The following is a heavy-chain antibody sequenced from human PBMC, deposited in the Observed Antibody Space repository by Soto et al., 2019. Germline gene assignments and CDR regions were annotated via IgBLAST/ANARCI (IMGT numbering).Heavy chain of an antibody. CDR2: INTGSGNT. J-gene: IGHJ3*02. Sequence: ASVKVSCKAAGYTFSTYTMNWVRQAPGQSLEWMGWINTGSGNTKYSQNFQGRVSITRDTSASTVYMELTGLKSEDTAMYYCARDTETLGPRANDALDIWGQGTMVTVSS. CDR3: ARDTETLGPRANDALDI. CDR1: GYTFSTYT. V-gene: IGHV1-3*04. D-gene: IGHD3-3*02.